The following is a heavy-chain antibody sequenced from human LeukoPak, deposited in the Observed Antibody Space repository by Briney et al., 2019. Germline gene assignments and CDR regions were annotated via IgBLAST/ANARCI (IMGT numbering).Heavy chain of an antibody. CDR3: ARDQRYSYGPVGYFDY. D-gene: IGHD5-18*01. Sequence: SQTLSLTCAISGDSVSSNSAAWNWIRQSPSRGLEWLGSTYYRSKWYNDYAVSVKSRITINPDTSKNQFSLQLNSVTPEDTAVYYCARDQRYSYGPVGYFDYWGQGTLVTVSS. CDR2: TYYRSKWYN. J-gene: IGHJ4*02. V-gene: IGHV6-1*01. CDR1: GDSVSSNSAA.